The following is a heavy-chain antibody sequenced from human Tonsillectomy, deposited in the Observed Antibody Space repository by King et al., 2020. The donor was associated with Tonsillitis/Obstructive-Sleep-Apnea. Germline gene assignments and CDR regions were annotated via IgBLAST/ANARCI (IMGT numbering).Heavy chain of an antibody. CDR3: AREGITGTTSLDY. J-gene: IGHJ4*02. V-gene: IGHV1-2*02. Sequence: EQLVQSGAEVMKTGASVKVSCKASGYTFTGYYMHWVRQAPGQGLEWMGWINPNSGGTNYAQKFQGRVTMTRDTSISTAYMELSRLRSDDTAVYYCAREGITGTTSLDYWGQGTLVTVSS. CDR2: INPNSGGT. CDR1: GYTFTGYY. D-gene: IGHD1-7*01.